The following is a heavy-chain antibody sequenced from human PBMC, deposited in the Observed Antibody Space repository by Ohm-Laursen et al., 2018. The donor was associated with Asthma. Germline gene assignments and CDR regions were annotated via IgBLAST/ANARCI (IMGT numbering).Heavy chain of an antibody. D-gene: IGHD4-17*01. J-gene: IGHJ2*01. CDR2: IKSKTDGGTT. V-gene: IGHV3-15*01. Sequence: SLRLSCAASGFTFSNAWMSWVRQAPGKGLEWVGRIKSKTDGGTTDYAAPVKGRFTISRDDSKNTLYLQMNSLKTEDTAVYYCTASLGHDYGDSNWYFDLWGRGTLVTVSS. CDR1: GFTFSNAW. CDR3: TASLGHDYGDSNWYFDL.